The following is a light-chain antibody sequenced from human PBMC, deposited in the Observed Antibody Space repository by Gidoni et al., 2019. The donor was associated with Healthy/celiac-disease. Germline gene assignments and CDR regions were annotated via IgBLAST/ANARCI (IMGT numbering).Light chain of an antibody. V-gene: IGKV3-20*01. J-gene: IGKJ2*01. CDR1: QSVSSSY. Sequence: EIVLTQSPGTLSLSPGERATLSCRASQSVSSSYLAWYQQKPGQAPRLLIYGASSRATGIPDRFSGSGSGTDFTLTISRLEPEDFAVYYGQQYGSSPPRMYTFGQGTKLEIK. CDR3: QQYGSSPPRMYT. CDR2: GAS.